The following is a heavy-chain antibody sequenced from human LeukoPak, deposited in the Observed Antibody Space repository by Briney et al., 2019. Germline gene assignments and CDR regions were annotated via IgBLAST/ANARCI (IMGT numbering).Heavy chain of an antibody. CDR1: GFTFSSYE. D-gene: IGHD5-18*01. Sequence: GGSLRLSCAASGFTFSSYEMNWARQAPGKGLEWVSYISSSGSAIYYADSVKGRFTISRDNAKNSLYLQMNSLRAEDTAVYYCARRSTAMGYFDYWGQGTLVTVSS. CDR3: ARRSTAMGYFDY. V-gene: IGHV3-48*03. J-gene: IGHJ4*02. CDR2: ISSSGSAI.